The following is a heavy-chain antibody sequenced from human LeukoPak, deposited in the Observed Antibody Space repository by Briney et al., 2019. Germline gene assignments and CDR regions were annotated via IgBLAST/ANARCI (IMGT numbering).Heavy chain of an antibody. D-gene: IGHD4/OR15-4a*01. J-gene: IGHJ3*02. CDR1: GFSLSTSGVG. Sequence: SGPTLVEPTQTLTLTCTFSGFSLSTSGVGVGWIRQPPGKALDWLALIYWDDDKRYSPSLKSRLTITEDTSRNQVVLTMTDMDPVDTATYYCAHSPYHYGAPRAFDIWGQGTMVTVSS. CDR3: AHSPYHYGAPRAFDI. CDR2: IYWDDDK. V-gene: IGHV2-5*02.